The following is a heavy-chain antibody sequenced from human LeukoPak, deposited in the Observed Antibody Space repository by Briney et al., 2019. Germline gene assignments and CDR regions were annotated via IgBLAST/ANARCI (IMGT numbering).Heavy chain of an antibody. Sequence: GASVKVSCKASGYTFTGYYMHWVRQAPGQGLEWMGWINPNSGGTNYAQKFQGRVTMTRETSISTAYMELSRLRSDDTAVYYCARDDYGDYSYYYGMDVWGQGTTVTVSS. CDR2: INPNSGGT. J-gene: IGHJ6*02. CDR3: ARDDYGDYSYYYGMDV. D-gene: IGHD4-17*01. V-gene: IGHV1-2*02. CDR1: GYTFTGYY.